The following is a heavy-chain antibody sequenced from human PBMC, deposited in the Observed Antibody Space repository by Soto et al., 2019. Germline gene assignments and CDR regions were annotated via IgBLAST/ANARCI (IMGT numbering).Heavy chain of an antibody. V-gene: IGHV1-46*01. J-gene: IGHJ4*02. Sequence: KLSCKASGYSFTSDLMHWVRQAPGQGLEWMGIINPSGGSTSYAQKFQGRVTMTRDTSTSTVYMELSSLRSEDTAVYYCARVEVGATTMIFDYWGQGTLVTVSS. CDR1: GYSFTSDL. CDR3: ARVEVGATTMIFDY. D-gene: IGHD1-26*01. CDR2: INPSGGST.